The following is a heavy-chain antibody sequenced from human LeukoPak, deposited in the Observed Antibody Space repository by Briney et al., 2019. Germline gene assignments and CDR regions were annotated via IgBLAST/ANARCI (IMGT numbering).Heavy chain of an antibody. Sequence: PSETLSLTCTVSGGSISTNYWSWIRQPPGKGLEWLGYIYYSGSTNYNPSLKSRLSISADTSKNQFSLKLTSVTAADTAVYYFARDVGGNYQYFDYWGQGTLVTVSS. V-gene: IGHV4-59*01. D-gene: IGHD4-11*01. CDR2: IYYSGST. CDR3: ARDVGGNYQYFDY. J-gene: IGHJ4*02. CDR1: GGSISTNY.